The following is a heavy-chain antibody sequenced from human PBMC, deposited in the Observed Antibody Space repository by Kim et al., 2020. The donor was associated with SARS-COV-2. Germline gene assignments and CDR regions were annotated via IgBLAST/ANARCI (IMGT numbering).Heavy chain of an antibody. J-gene: IGHJ4*02. D-gene: IGHD6-13*01. V-gene: IGHV3-53*01. CDR1: GFTVSSNY. CDR3: ARGGSWVAAADHPFDY. Sequence: GGSLRLSCAASGFTVSSNYMSWVRQAPGKGLEWVSVIYSGGSTYYADSVKGRFTISRDNSKNTLNLQMNSLRAEDTAVYYCARGGSWVAAADHPFDYWGQGTLVTVSS. CDR2: IYSGGST.